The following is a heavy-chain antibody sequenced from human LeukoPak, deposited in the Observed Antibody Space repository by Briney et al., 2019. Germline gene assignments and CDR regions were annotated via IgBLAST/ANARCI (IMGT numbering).Heavy chain of an antibody. D-gene: IGHD6-19*01. CDR1: GFTFDDYA. CDR2: ISWDGGST. CDR3: AKDSNTYSSGWYTGYYYMDV. V-gene: IGHV3-43D*04. Sequence: LPGGSLRLSCAASGFTFDDYAMHWVRQAPGEGLEWVSLISWDGGSTYYADSVKGRFTISRDNSKNSLYLQMNSLRAEDTALYYCAKDSNTYSSGWYTGYYYMDVWGKGTTVTVSS. J-gene: IGHJ6*03.